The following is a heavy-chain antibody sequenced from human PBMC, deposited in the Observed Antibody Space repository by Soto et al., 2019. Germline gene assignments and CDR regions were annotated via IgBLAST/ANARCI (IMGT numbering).Heavy chain of an antibody. CDR1: GGTFSSYA. J-gene: IGHJ5*02. CDR3: ARGNGITMVRGVIIKRKVFDP. D-gene: IGHD3-10*01. V-gene: IGHV1-69*13. Sequence: SVKVSCKASGGTFSSYAISWVRQAPGQGLEWMGGIIPIFGTANYAQKFQGRVTITADESTSTAYMELSSLRSEDTAVYYCARGNGITMVRGVIIKRKVFDPWGQGTPVTVSS. CDR2: IIPIFGTA.